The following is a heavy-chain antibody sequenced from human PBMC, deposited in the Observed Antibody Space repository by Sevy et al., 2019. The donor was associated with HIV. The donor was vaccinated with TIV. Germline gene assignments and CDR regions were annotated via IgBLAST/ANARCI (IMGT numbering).Heavy chain of an antibody. CDR1: DGSFSGYY. Sequence: SETLSLTCAVHDGSFSGYYWNWIRQLPGKGLEWIGEINESGITNYNQSLKSRVTISVDTSKKEFSLKLNSVTAADTAVYFCARSPPVVVVPGAPSWFDPWGQGTLVTVSS. V-gene: IGHV4-34*01. CDR2: INESGIT. CDR3: ARSPPVVVVPGAPSWFDP. J-gene: IGHJ5*02. D-gene: IGHD2-2*01.